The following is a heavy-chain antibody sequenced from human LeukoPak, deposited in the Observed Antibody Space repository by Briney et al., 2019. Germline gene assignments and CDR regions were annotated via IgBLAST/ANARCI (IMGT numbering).Heavy chain of an antibody. D-gene: IGHD6-13*01. CDR3: ARGRRHPAPQYSSSWFMSY. Sequence: ASVTVSCKASGGTFSSYAISWVRQAPGQGLEWMGGIIPIFGTANYAQKFQGRVTITADESTSTAYMELSSLRSEDTAVYYCARGRRHPAPQYSSSWFMSYWGQGTLVTVSS. V-gene: IGHV1-69*13. J-gene: IGHJ4*02. CDR2: IIPIFGTA. CDR1: GGTFSSYA.